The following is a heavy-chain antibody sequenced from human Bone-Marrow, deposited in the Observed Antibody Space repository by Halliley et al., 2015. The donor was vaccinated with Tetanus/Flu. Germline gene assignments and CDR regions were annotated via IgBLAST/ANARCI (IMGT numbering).Heavy chain of an antibody. J-gene: IGHJ5*02. CDR2: ISYSGSA. D-gene: IGHD4-17*01. CDR3: ARGPTVTAGGNWFDP. Sequence: TLSLTCTVSGGSISSGNFYWSWIRQFPGKGLEWIGYISYSGSAYSKPSLESRVTISLDTSKNQLSLKMNSVTAADTAVYYCARGPTVTAGGNWFDPWGQGTLVIVSS. V-gene: IGHV4-31*03. CDR1: GGSISSGNFY.